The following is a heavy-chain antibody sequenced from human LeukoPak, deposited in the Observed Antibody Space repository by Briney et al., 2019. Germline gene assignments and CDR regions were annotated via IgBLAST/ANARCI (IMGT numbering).Heavy chain of an antibody. CDR2: ISWNSGSI. CDR3: ARDKSDYYDSSGYYLSFDY. CDR1: GFTFDDYA. D-gene: IGHD3-22*01. V-gene: IGHV3-9*01. J-gene: IGHJ4*02. Sequence: GGSLRLSCAASGFTFDDYAMHWVRHAPGKGLEWVSGISWNSGSIGYADSVKGRFTISRDNAKNSLYLQMNSLRAEDTAVYYCARDKSDYYDSSGYYLSFDYWGQGTLVTVSS.